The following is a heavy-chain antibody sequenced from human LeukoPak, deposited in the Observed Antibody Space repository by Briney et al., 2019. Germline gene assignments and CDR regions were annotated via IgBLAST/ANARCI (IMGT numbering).Heavy chain of an antibody. Sequence: ASVKVSCKASGGTSSNYAISWVRQAPGHGLEWMGRIIPILGIANYAQKFQGRVTITADKSTSTAYMELSSLRSEDTAVYYCARETLVDTAMLYYFDYWGQGALVTVSS. J-gene: IGHJ4*02. V-gene: IGHV1-69*04. D-gene: IGHD5-18*01. CDR1: GGTSSNYA. CDR3: ARETLVDTAMLYYFDY. CDR2: IIPILGIA.